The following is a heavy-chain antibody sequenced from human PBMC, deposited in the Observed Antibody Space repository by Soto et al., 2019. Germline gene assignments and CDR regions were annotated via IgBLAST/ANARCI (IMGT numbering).Heavy chain of an antibody. CDR2: IIPILGIA. CDR1: GGTFSSYT. J-gene: IGHJ4*02. CDR3: AGDSGSGFLKSNSRSRLDY. V-gene: IGHV1-69*08. D-gene: IGHD3-10*01. Sequence: QVQLVQSGAEVKKPGSSVKVSCKASGGTFSSYTISWVRQAPGQGLEWMGRIIPILGIANYAQKFQGRVAITADKSTSTAYMELSSLRSEDTAVYYCAGDSGSGFLKSNSRSRLDYWGQGTLGTVSS.